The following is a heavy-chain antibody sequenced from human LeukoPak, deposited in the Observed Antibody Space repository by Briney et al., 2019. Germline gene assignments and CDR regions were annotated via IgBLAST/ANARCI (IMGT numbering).Heavy chain of an antibody. Sequence: PSETLSLTCAVSGGSISSYYWSWIRQPPGKGLEWIGYIYYSGSTNYNPSLKSRVTISVDTSKNQFSLKLRSVTAAGTAVYYCARDLDDTVRVLRMDVWGQGTMVTVSS. CDR2: IYYSGST. CDR1: GGSISSYY. J-gene: IGHJ6*02. CDR3: ARDLDDTVRVLRMDV. D-gene: IGHD3-10*01. V-gene: IGHV4-59*01.